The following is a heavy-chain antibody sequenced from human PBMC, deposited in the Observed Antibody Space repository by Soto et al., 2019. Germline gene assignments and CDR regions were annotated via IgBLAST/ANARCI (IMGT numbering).Heavy chain of an antibody. J-gene: IGHJ4*02. CDR3: ARLMGTSFDL. CDR2: ARNKVNDYTT. V-gene: IGHV3-72*01. Sequence: EVQLVESGGGLVQPGGSLRLSCTASGYIFSDHYMDWVRLAPGKGLEWVGRARNKVNDYTTAYAASVKGRFTIWRDDSKNSLYLQMNSLKAEDTAMYFCARLMGTSFDLWGRGTLVTVSS. D-gene: IGHD2-8*01. CDR1: GYIFSDHY.